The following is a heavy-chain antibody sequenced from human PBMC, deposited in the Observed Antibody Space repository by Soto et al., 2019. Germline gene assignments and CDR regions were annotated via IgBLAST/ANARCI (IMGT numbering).Heavy chain of an antibody. Sequence: SETLSLTCAVYGGSFSGYYWSWIRQPPGKGLEWIGEINHSGSTNYNPSLKSRVTISVDTSKNQFSLKLSSVTAADTAVYYCARESGITMVRGVIISDYYYYMDVWGKGTTVTVSS. CDR3: ARESGITMVRGVIISDYYYYMDV. D-gene: IGHD3-10*01. V-gene: IGHV4-34*01. CDR2: INHSGST. J-gene: IGHJ6*03. CDR1: GGSFSGYY.